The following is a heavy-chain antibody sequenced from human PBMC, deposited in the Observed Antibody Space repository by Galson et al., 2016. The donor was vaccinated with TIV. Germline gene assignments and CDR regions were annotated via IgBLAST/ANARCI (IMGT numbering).Heavy chain of an antibody. CDR3: ARERHMDY. CDR2: INPKSGDT. J-gene: IGHJ4*02. V-gene: IGHV1-2*02. CDR1: GYTFTDYY. Sequence: SVKVSCKASGYTFTDYYIHWVRQAPGQGLEWMGWINPKSGDTKYAQKFEGRVTTTRDTPISTVFMGLSSLIYDDTAVFYCARERHMDYWGQGTLVTVSS.